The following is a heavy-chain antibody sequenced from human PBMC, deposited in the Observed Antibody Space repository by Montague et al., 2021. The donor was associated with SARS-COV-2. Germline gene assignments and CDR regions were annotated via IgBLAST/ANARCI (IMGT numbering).Heavy chain of an antibody. CDR2: IYNSGTT. CDR1: GGSISSGGNY. Sequence: TLSLTCTVSGGSISSGGNYWSWIRQHPGKGLEWIGYIYNSGTTYYNPSLPSLKSRVDISVDTSKNQFSLKLTSVTAADTSVYYCARVRYRRYYDSSAGSWCDPWGQGTLVTVSS. J-gene: IGHJ5*02. CDR3: ARVRYRRYYDSSAGSWCDP. V-gene: IGHV4-31*03. D-gene: IGHD3-22*01.